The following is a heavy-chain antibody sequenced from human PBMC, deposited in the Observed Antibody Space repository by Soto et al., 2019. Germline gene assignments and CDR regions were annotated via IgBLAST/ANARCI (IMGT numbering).Heavy chain of an antibody. J-gene: IGHJ4*02. V-gene: IGHV3-15*07. CDR3: TTAPTHNYGSLFDY. Sequence: AESLRLSSETSGFTFMNAWWNWVRQAPGLGLEWVGRIKSKTDGETTDYAAPVKGRFTISRDDSKSTLYLQMNSLKTEDAAIYYCTTAPTHNYGSLFDYWGQGTLVTVSS. CDR2: IKSKTDGETT. D-gene: IGHD3-10*01. CDR1: GFTFMNAW.